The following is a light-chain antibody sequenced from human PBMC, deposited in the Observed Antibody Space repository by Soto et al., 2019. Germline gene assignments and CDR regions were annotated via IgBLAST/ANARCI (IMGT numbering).Light chain of an antibody. CDR1: SSDVGGFNF. Sequence: QSALTQPASVSGSPGQSITISCAGTSSDVGGFNFVSWYQHHPGKAPKLVIYEVSNRPSGVSTRFSGSKSGNTASLPISGLQAEDEAEYYCSSYRGGSHVVFGGGTKLTVL. CDR3: SSYRGGSHVV. J-gene: IGLJ2*01. CDR2: EVS. V-gene: IGLV2-14*01.